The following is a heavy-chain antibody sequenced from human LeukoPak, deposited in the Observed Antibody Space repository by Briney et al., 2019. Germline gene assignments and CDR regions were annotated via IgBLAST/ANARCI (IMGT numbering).Heavy chain of an antibody. CDR1: GGSVRSGSYY. Sequence: PPESLCLTCAVSGGSVRSGSYYWSWIRQPPGEGLEWIWYIYYSGSTNYKPPLKSGATISVDTSKKQFSLKLSSVTAADTAVYYCARLVTYCRGGSCYEYFDYWGQGTLVTVSS. V-gene: IGHV4-61*01. J-gene: IGHJ4*02. CDR2: IYYSGST. D-gene: IGHD2-15*01. CDR3: ARLVTYCRGGSCYEYFDY.